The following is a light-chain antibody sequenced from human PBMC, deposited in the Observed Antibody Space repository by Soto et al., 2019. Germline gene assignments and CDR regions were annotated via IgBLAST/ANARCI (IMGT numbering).Light chain of an antibody. CDR3: ATWHDSFYV. Sequence: QSVLTQPPSASGSPGQRVIVSCSGSTSDIGTNAVNWFQHLPGTAPKLLIYTTNQRPSGVPDRFSGSKSGTSASLAISGLQSEDEADYYCATWHDSFYVFGTGTKLTVL. CDR1: TSDIGTNA. CDR2: TTN. J-gene: IGLJ1*01. V-gene: IGLV1-44*01.